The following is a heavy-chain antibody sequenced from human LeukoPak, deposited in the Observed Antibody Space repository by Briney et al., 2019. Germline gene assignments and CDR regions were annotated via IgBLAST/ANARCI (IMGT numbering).Heavy chain of an antibody. J-gene: IGHJ4*02. Sequence: ASVKVSCKASGYTFTSYDINWVRQATGQGLEWMGWMNPNSGNTGYAQKFQGRVTMTRNTSISTAYLELSSLRSEDTAVYYCARGLSMITFGGVIVIYYFDYWGQGTLVTVSS. V-gene: IGHV1-8*01. CDR1: GYTFTSYD. CDR2: MNPNSGNT. CDR3: ARGLSMITFGGVIVIYYFDY. D-gene: IGHD3-16*02.